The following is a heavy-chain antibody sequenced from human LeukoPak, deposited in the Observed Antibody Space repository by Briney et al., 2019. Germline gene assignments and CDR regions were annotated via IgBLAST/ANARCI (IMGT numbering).Heavy chain of an antibody. D-gene: IGHD2-2*01. J-gene: IGHJ3*02. CDR1: GYSISSGYY. V-gene: IGHV4-38-2*02. Sequence: NPSETLSFTGTVSGYSISSGYYWGWIRQPPGKGLEWIGSIYHSGSTYYNPSLKSRVTISVDTSKNQFSLKLSSVTAADTAVYYCARVGGYCSSTSCYWDPENAFDIWGQGTMVTVSS. CDR2: IYHSGST. CDR3: ARVGGYCSSTSCYWDPENAFDI.